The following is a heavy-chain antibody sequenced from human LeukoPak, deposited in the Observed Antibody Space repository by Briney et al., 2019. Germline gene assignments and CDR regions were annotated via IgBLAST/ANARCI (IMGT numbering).Heavy chain of an antibody. CDR3: AKDMGGSGTRPFDY. CDR2: ISWNSGSI. D-gene: IGHD3-10*01. Sequence: GGSLRLSCAASGFTFSDYYMSWIRQAPGKGLEWVSGISWNSGSIGYADSVKGRFTISRDNAKNSLYLQMNSLRAEDTALYYCAKDMGGSGTRPFDYWGQGTLVTVSS. V-gene: IGHV3-9*01. CDR1: GFTFSDYY. J-gene: IGHJ4*02.